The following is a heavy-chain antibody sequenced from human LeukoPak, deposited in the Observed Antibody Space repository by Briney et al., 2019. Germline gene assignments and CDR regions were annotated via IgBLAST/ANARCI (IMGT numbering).Heavy chain of an antibody. CDR1: GGSFSGHY. CDR2: SIHSGST. J-gene: IGHJ4*02. Sequence: PSETLSLTCGVYGGSFSGHYWSWIRQPPGKGLEWIGESIHSGSTNYNPSLESRVIISLDKPKNQFSLKLSSVTAADTAVYYCARGQTQLWFNYWGQGTLVTVSS. D-gene: IGHD5-18*01. CDR3: ARGQTQLWFNY. V-gene: IGHV4-34*01.